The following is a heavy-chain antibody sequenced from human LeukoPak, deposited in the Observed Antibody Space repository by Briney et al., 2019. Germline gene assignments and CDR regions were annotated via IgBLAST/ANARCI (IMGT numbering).Heavy chain of an antibody. D-gene: IGHD6-13*01. CDR3: ARGLAATAYYFDN. J-gene: IGHJ4*02. V-gene: IGHV3-21*01. Sequence: GGSLRLSCAASGFTFSTYSMSWVRQAPGKGLEWVSCISSSSVYIYYADSVKGRFTISRDNAKNSLYLQMNSLRAEDTGVYYCARGLAATAYYFDNWGQGTLVTVSS. CDR1: GFTFSTYS. CDR2: ISSSSVYI.